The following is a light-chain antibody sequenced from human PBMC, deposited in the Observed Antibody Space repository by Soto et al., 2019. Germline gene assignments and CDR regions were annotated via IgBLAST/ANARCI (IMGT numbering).Light chain of an antibody. Sequence: QSVLTQPPSVSGAPGQRFTLSCTGSTSNIGAGYDVHWYQQLPGRAPKLLIYGNTNRPSGVPDRFSGSKSGTSASLAITGLQAEDEADYYCLSFDSSLSVVFGGGTQLTVL. CDR1: TSNIGAGYD. J-gene: IGLJ2*01. CDR2: GNT. V-gene: IGLV1-40*01. CDR3: LSFDSSLSVV.